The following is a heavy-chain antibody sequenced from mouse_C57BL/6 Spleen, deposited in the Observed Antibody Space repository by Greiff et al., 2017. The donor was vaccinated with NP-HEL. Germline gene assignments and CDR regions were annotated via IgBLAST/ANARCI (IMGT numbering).Heavy chain of an antibody. CDR3: ASFTTVVATDY. V-gene: IGHV14-3*01. CDR2: IDPANGNT. D-gene: IGHD1-1*01. Sequence: VQLQQSVAELVRPGASVKLSCTASGFNIKNTYMHWVKQRPEQGLEWIGRIDPANGNTKYAPKFQGKATIPADPSSTTAYLQLSSRTSEDTAIYYCASFTTVVATDYWGQGTTLTVSS. CDR1: GFNIKNTY. J-gene: IGHJ2*01.